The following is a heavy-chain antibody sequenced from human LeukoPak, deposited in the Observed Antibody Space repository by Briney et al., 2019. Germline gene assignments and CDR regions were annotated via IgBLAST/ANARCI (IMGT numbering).Heavy chain of an antibody. CDR1: GFTFSRYS. CDR2: ISYDGNNE. V-gene: IGHV3-30*19. CDR3: ARGHPHGWELYLDY. J-gene: IGHJ4*02. Sequence: PGGSLRLSCAASGFTFSRYSMTWVRQSPGKGLEWVALISYDGNNEWYADSVKGRFTVSRDNSKNTLYLQMNSLRVEDTAVYYCARGHPHGWELYLDYWGQGTLVTVSS. D-gene: IGHD1-26*01.